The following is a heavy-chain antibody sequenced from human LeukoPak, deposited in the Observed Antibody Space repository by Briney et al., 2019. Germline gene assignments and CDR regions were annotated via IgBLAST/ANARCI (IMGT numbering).Heavy chain of an antibody. CDR1: GGSISSYY. Sequence: SETLSLTCTVSGGSISSYYWSWIRQPPGKGLEWIGSMYHSGSTYYNPPLKSRVTISVDTSKNQFSLKLSSVTAADTAVYYCARHPSPRWSYLDYWGQGTLVTVSS. J-gene: IGHJ4*02. CDR3: ARHPSPRWSYLDY. D-gene: IGHD4-23*01. V-gene: IGHV4-59*05. CDR2: MYHSGST.